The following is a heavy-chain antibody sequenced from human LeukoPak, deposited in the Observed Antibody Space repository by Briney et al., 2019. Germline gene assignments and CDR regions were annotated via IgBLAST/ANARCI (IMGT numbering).Heavy chain of an antibody. J-gene: IGHJ3*02. CDR2: IYYSGST. V-gene: IGHV4-59*01. Sequence: SETLSPTCTVSGGSISSYYWSWIRQPPGKGLEWIGYIYYSGSTNYNPSLKSRVTISVDTSKNQFSLKLSSVTAADTAVYYCAREKAHYDILTGYYYAFDIWGQGTMVTVSS. CDR3: AREKAHYDILTGYYYAFDI. CDR1: GGSISSYY. D-gene: IGHD3-9*01.